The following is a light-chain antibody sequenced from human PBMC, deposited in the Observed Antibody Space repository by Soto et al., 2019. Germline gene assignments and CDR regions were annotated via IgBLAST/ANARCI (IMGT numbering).Light chain of an antibody. CDR1: QSVSSD. CDR2: GAS. CDR3: QQYGSSCIT. Sequence: EIVMTQSTATLSVSPCERAALSGMASQSVSSDLAWYQQKPGQAPRLLIYGASTRAIGIPARFSGSGSGTVFTLTISSLEPEDFAVYYCQQYGSSCITFGQGTRLEIK. J-gene: IGKJ5*01. V-gene: IGKV3-15*01.